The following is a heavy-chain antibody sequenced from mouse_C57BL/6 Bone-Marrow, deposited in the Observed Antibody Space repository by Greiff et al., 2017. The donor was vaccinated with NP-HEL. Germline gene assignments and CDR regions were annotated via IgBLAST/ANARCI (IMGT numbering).Heavy chain of an antibody. CDR1: GFTFSDYY. J-gene: IGHJ2*01. D-gene: IGHD2-4*01. CDR2: ISNGGGST. V-gene: IGHV5-12*01. CDR3: ARQGYDYDYFDY. Sequence: EVQLVESGGGLVQPGRSLKLSCAASGFTFSDYYMYWVRQTPEKRLEWVAYISNGGGSTYYPDTVKGRFTISRDNAKNTLYLQMSRLKSEDTAMYYCARQGYDYDYFDYWGQGTTLTVSS.